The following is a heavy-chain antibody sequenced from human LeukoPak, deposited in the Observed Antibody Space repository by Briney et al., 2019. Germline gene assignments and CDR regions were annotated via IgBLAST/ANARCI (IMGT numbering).Heavy chain of an antibody. CDR3: VRENSRNAFDI. J-gene: IGHJ3*02. V-gene: IGHV3-33*01. CDR1: GFSFSTFG. D-gene: IGHD1-26*01. CDR2: IFYDGRDT. Sequence: GGSLRLSCAASGFSFSTFGFHWVRQAPGKGLEWVAIIFYDGRDTNYADSVMGRFTISRGNSKNTLYLQLNSLRAEDTAVYYCVRENSRNAFDIWGQGTMVTVSS.